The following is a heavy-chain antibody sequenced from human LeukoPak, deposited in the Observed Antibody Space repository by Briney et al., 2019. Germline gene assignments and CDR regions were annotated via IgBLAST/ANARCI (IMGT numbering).Heavy chain of an antibody. D-gene: IGHD3-10*01. CDR2: ISGSGDI. CDR1: GFTFSNYT. Sequence: GGSLRLSCAASGFTFSNYTMSWVRQAPGKGLEWVSSISGSGDIYYADSVKGRFTISRDNSKNTLYLQMNSLRAEDTAVYYCAKVPWFGELDYWGQGTLVTVSS. V-gene: IGHV3-23*01. CDR3: AKVPWFGELDY. J-gene: IGHJ4*02.